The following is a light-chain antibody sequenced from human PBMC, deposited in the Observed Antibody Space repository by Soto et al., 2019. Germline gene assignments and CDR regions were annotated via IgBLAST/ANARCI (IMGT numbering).Light chain of an antibody. CDR3: QQYNNWPPMYT. J-gene: IGKJ2*01. CDR1: QIVSSN. V-gene: IGKV3-15*01. CDR2: DAS. Sequence: EIVMTQSPATLSVSPGERATLSCRASQIVSSNVAWYQQKAGQAPRLLINDASTRATGIPARSSGSGSGTEFTLTISSLQSEDFAVYYCQQYNNWPPMYTFGQGTKLEIK.